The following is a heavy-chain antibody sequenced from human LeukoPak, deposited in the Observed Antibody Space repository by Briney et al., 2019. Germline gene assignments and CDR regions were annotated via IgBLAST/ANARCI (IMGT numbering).Heavy chain of an antibody. CDR2: INAGNGNT. CDR3: AREATITGTTAYYYYYYMDV. Sequence: ASVKVSCKASGYTFTSYAMHWVRQAPGQRLEWMGWINAGNGNTKYSQEFQGRVTITRDTSASTAYMELSSLRSDDTAVYYCAREATITGTTAYYYYYYMDVWGKGTTVTVSS. CDR1: GYTFTSYA. V-gene: IGHV1-3*01. D-gene: IGHD1-20*01. J-gene: IGHJ6*03.